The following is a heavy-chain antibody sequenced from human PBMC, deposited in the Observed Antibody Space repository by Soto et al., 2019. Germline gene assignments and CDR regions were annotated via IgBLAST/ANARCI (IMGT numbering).Heavy chain of an antibody. CDR1: GLTFSSSW. CDR2: INFDGSAT. Sequence: EVQLVESGGGLVQPGGSRRLSCAVSGLTFSSSWMQWVRQGPGKGLVWVSRINFDGSATHYADSVQGRFTISRDNAKNVLYLQMTNLSAEDTAVYYCARDRGNYNGIFDYWGQGTLVTVSS. D-gene: IGHD4-4*01. CDR3: ARDRGNYNGIFDY. J-gene: IGHJ4*02. V-gene: IGHV3-74*01.